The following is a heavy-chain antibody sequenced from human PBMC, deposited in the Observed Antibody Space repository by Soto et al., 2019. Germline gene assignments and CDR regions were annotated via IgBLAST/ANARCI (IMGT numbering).Heavy chain of an antibody. CDR2: ISAYNGNT. CDR3: ARGGPLRYFDWSDYYYYGMDV. D-gene: IGHD3-9*01. V-gene: IGHV1-18*01. J-gene: IGHJ6*02. CDR1: GYTFTSYG. Sequence: ASVKVSCKASGYTFTSYGISWVRQAPGQGLEWMGWISAYNGNTNYAQKLQGRVTMTTDTSTSTAYMELRSLRSDDTAVYYCARGGPLRYFDWSDYYYYGMDVWGQGTTVTVSS.